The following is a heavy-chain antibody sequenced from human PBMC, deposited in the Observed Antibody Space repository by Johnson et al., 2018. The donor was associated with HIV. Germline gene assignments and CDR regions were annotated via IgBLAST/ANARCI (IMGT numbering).Heavy chain of an antibody. Sequence: QVQLVESGGGVVQPGGSLRLSCAASGFTFSSYGMHWVRQAPGKGLEWVAFIRYDGTSEYYADSMKGRFTLSRDNSKNTLYLQMNSLRAEDTAVYYCAKDLGDAVGTTHDAFDIWGQGTTVTVSS. CDR2: IRYDGTSE. D-gene: IGHD1-26*01. J-gene: IGHJ3*02. CDR1: GFTFSSYG. V-gene: IGHV3-30*02. CDR3: AKDLGDAVGTTHDAFDI.